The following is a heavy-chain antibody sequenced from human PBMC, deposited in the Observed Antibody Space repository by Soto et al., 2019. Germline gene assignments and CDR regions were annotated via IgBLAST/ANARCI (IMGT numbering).Heavy chain of an antibody. CDR3: ATGVTSRGMDV. Sequence: EVQLVESGGGLVKPGGSLRLSCAASGFTFSNAWMSWVRQAPGKGREWVGRIKSKTDGGTTDYAAPVKGRFTISRDDSKNTLYLQMNSLKTEATAVYYCATGVTSRGMDVWGQGTTVTVSS. J-gene: IGHJ6*02. D-gene: IGHD2-21*02. CDR1: GFTFSNAW. V-gene: IGHV3-15*01. CDR2: IKSKTDGGTT.